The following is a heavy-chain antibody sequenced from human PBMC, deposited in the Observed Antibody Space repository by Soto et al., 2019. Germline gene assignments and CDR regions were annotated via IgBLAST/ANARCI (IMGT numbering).Heavy chain of an antibody. J-gene: IGHJ6*02. Sequence: EVQLVESGGGLVQPGGSLRLSCEASGFTFSNYDMHWVRQGTGKGLEWVSGISAAGDPDYADSVDGRFTISRENAQNSFVQQMHSLSGGDTAVYYCARTDRDVYGLDVWGQGTTVIVSS. V-gene: IGHV3-13*05. CDR2: ISAAGDP. CDR3: ARTDRDVYGLDV. CDR1: GFTFSNYD.